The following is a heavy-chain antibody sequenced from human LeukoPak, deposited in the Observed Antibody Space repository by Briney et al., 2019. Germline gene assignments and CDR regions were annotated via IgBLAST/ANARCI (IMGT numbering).Heavy chain of an antibody. D-gene: IGHD5-24*01. CDR2: IWYDGSNK. V-gene: IGHV3-33*01. Sequence: GGSLRLSCAASGFTFSSYGMHWVRQAPGKGLEWVAVIWYDGSNKYYADSVKGRFTISRDNSKNTLYLQMNSLRAEDTAVYYCARDRDGYGPFDYWGQGTLVTVSS. J-gene: IGHJ4*02. CDR3: ARDRDGYGPFDY. CDR1: GFTFSSYG.